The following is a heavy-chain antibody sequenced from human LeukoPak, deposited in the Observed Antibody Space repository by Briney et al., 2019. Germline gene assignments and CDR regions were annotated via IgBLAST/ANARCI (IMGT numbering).Heavy chain of an antibody. J-gene: IGHJ6*03. CDR2: MNPNSGNT. D-gene: IGHD2-15*01. CDR3: ARVVVYYYYMDV. Sequence: GASVKVSCKASGYTFTSYDINWVRQATGQGLEWMGWMNPNSGNTGYAQKFQGRVTMTRNTSISTAYMELSSLRSEDTAVYCCARVVVYYYYMDVWGKGTTVTVSS. V-gene: IGHV1-8*01. CDR1: GYTFTSYD.